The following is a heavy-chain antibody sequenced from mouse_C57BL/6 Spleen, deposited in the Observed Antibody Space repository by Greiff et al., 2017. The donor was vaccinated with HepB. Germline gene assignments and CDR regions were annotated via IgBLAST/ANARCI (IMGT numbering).Heavy chain of an antibody. D-gene: IGHD1-1*01. V-gene: IGHV1-82*01. CDR3: ARNGDYYGSSSYFDY. Sequence: QVQLKESGPELVKPGASVKISCKASGYAFSSSWMNWVKQRPGKGLEWIGRIYPGDGDTNYNGKFKGKATLTADKSSSTAYMQLSSLTSEDSAVYFCARNGDYYGSSSYFDYWGQGTTLTVSS. J-gene: IGHJ2*01. CDR1: GYAFSSSW. CDR2: IYPGDGDT.